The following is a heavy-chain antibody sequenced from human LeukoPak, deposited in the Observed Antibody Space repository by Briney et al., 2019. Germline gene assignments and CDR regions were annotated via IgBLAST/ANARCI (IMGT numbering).Heavy chain of an antibody. CDR3: ARSYYGSGSYIGY. V-gene: IGHV3-30*04. J-gene: IGHJ4*02. CDR2: ISYDGSNK. CDR1: GLIFSSCA. Sequence: PGGSLRLSCAASGLIFSSCAMHWVRQAPGKGLEWVAVISYDGSNKYYADSVKGRFTISRDNSKNTLYLQMNSLRGEDTAVYYCARSYYGSGSYIGYWGQGTLVTVSS. D-gene: IGHD3-10*01.